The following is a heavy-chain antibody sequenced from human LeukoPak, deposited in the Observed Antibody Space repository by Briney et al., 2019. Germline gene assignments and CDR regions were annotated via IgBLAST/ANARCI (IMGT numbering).Heavy chain of an antibody. V-gene: IGHV4-30-4*01. Sequence: PSETLSLTCIVSGGSIGRGDYFWTWIRQPPGKGLEWIGYISYSGSAHYNPSLKSRLTISIDRSKTQFFLSLTSVTAADTAVYYCARVNHVYCSTAACFRAGWFDPWGQGTLVTVSS. J-gene: IGHJ5*02. CDR3: ARVNHVYCSTAACFRAGWFDP. CDR1: GGSIGRGDYF. CDR2: ISYSGSA. D-gene: IGHD2-15*01.